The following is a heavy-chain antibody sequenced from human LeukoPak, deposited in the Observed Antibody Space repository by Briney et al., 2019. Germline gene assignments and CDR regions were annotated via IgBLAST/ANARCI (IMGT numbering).Heavy chain of an antibody. J-gene: IGHJ4*02. CDR2: ISVYNGNT. V-gene: IGHV1-18*01. D-gene: IGHD3-9*01. CDR1: GYTFTTYG. Sequence: EASVKVCCKASGYTFTTYGISWVRQAPGQGLEWLGRISVYNGNTNYAQKLQGRGTMTTDTSTSTAYMELRSLRSDDTALYYCARMILLLGDVLTVPPRGFDYWGQGTLVTVSS. CDR3: ARMILLLGDVLTVPPRGFDY.